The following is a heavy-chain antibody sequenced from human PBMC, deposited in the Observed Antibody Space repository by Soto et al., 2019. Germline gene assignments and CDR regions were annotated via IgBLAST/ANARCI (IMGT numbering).Heavy chain of an antibody. Sequence: QVQLVQSGGEVKKPGSSVKVPCKASGGTFSSYTISWGRQAPGQGLEGMGRIIPMFAITNYAQTFQGRVTITADKSTSTTYMELSSLRSEDTAVYYCARDRYCSGGSCPFYGMDVWGRGTTVTVSS. CDR2: IIPMFAIT. J-gene: IGHJ6*02. D-gene: IGHD2-15*01. CDR3: ARDRYCSGGSCPFYGMDV. CDR1: GGTFSSYT. V-gene: IGHV1-69*08.